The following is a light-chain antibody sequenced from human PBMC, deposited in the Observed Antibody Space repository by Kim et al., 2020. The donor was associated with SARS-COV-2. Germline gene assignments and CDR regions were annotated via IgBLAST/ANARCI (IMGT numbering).Light chain of an antibody. CDR3: NSRDSSGNHLV. CDR2: GKN. CDR1: SLRSYY. V-gene: IGLV3-19*01. J-gene: IGLJ3*02. Sequence: SSELTQDPAVSVALGQTVRITCQEDSLRSYYASWYQQKPGQAPVLVIYGKNNRPSGIPDRFSGFSSGNTASLTITGSQAEDEGDYYCNSRDSSGNHLVFG.